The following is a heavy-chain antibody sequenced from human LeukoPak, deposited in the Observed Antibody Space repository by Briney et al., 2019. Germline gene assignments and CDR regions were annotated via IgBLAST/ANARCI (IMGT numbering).Heavy chain of an antibody. Sequence: PGGSLRLSCTASGFSLSSYWMHWVRQAPGKGLVWVARINSDGSSTSYADSVKGRFTISRDNSKNTLYLQMNSLRAEDTAVYYCAKTDSGCSDLYFDYWGQGTLVTVSS. D-gene: IGHD1-26*01. CDR2: INSDGSST. CDR3: AKTDSGCSDLYFDY. CDR1: GFSLSSYW. J-gene: IGHJ4*02. V-gene: IGHV3-74*01.